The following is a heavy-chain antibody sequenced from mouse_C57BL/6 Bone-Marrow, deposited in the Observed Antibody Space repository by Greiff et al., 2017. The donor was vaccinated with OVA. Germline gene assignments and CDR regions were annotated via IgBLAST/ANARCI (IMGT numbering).Heavy chain of an antibody. V-gene: IGHV1-64*01. CDR1: GYTFTSYW. D-gene: IGHD1-1*01. J-gene: IGHJ2*01. CDR2: LHPNSGST. CDR3: AGISSSYYGSSFDY. Sequence: QVQLQQPGAELVKPGASVKLSCKASGYTFTSYWMHWVKQRPGQGLAWIGMLHPNSGSTNYNEKFKSKATLTVDKSSSTAYMQLSSLTSEDSAVYNWAGISSSYYGSSFDYWGQGTTLTVSS.